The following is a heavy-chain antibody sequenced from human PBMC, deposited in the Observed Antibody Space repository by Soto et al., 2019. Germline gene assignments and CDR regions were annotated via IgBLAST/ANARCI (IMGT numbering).Heavy chain of an antibody. V-gene: IGHV1-8*01. J-gene: IGHJ4*02. CDR3: ARGKVDYFDY. CDR1: GYTFTSYD. CDR2: MNPNSGNT. Sequence: GASVKVSCKASGYTFTSYDINWARQATGQGLEWMGWMNPNSGNTGHAQKFQGRVTMTRNTSISTAYMELSSLRSEDTAVYYCARGKVDYFDYWGQGTLVTVSS. D-gene: IGHD1-26*01.